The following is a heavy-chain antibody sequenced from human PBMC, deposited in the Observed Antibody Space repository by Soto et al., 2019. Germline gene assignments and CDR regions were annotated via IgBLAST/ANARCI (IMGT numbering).Heavy chain of an antibody. CDR2: INHSGST. D-gene: IGHD2-2*01. Sequence: SETLSLTCAVYGGSFSGYYWSWIRQPPGKGLEWIGEINHSGSTNYNPSHKSRVTISVDTSKNQFSLKLSSVTAADTAVYYCAREFGVPAGYCSSTSCYGSYYYYYYMDVWGKGTTVTVSS. J-gene: IGHJ6*03. CDR3: AREFGVPAGYCSSTSCYGSYYYYYYMDV. CDR1: GGSFSGYY. V-gene: IGHV4-34*01.